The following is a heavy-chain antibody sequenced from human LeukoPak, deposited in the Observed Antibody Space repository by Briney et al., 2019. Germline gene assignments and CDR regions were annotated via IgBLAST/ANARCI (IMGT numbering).Heavy chain of an antibody. J-gene: IGHJ5*02. CDR2: INHSGST. Sequence: SETLSLTCAVYGGSFSGYYWSWIRQPPGKGLEWIGEINHSGSTNYNPSLKSRVTISVDTSKNQFSLKLSSVTAADTAVYYCARAGGVVPAAQGGTHPSNWSDPGGQGTLSPSPQ. D-gene: IGHD2-2*01. CDR3: ARAGGVVPAAQGGTHPSNWSDP. V-gene: IGHV4-34*01. CDR1: GGSFSGYY.